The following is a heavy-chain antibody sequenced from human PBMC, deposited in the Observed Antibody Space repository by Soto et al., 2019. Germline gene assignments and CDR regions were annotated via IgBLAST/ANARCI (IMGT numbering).Heavy chain of an antibody. V-gene: IGHV3-48*03. D-gene: IGHD2-15*01. J-gene: IGHJ3*02. CDR3: ARDQGDVVVAATGAFDI. CDR1: GFTFSSYE. Sequence: GGSMRLSCAASGFTFSSYEMNWVRQAPGKGLEWVSYISSSGSTIYYADSVKGRFTISRDNAKNSLYLQMNSLRAEDTAVYYCARDQGDVVVAATGAFDIWGQGTMVTVSS. CDR2: ISSSGSTI.